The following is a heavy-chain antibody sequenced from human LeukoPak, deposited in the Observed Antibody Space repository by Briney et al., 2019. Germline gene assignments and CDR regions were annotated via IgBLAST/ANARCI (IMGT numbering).Heavy chain of an antibody. Sequence: KTSETLSLTCAVYGGSFSGYYWSWIRQPPGKGLEWIGEINHSGSTNYTASLKSRVTISVDTSKNQFSLKLSSVTDADTAVYYCERVGWATMTTYFDYWGQGTLVTVSS. CDR3: ERVGWATMTTYFDY. CDR2: INHSGST. D-gene: IGHD5-12*01. J-gene: IGHJ4*02. CDR1: GGSFSGYY. V-gene: IGHV4-34*01.